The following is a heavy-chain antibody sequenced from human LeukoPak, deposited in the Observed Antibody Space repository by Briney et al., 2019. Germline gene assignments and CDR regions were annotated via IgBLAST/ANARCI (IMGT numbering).Heavy chain of an antibody. Sequence: GGSLRLSCVVAGFTISDYNMHWVRQAPCKGLEWLAVITYDGRSLHYADSVKGRFTISRDTSKNTLYLQMNSLRVEDTAVFYCARGYADYDDFWGQGTLVIVSS. CDR2: ITYDGRSL. J-gene: IGHJ4*02. CDR3: ARGYADYDDF. CDR1: GFTISDYN. V-gene: IGHV3-30*01. D-gene: IGHD1-1*01.